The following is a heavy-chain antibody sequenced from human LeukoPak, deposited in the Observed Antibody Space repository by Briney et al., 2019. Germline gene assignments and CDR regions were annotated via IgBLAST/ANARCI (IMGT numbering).Heavy chain of an antibody. J-gene: IGHJ4*02. CDR3: ARDQREDLDY. CDR2: ISGSSNYI. Sequence: GGSLRLSCAASGFTFSSYTMNWVRQAPGKGLEWVSSISGSSNYIYYADSVKGRFTISRDNAKNSLYLQMNSLRGEDTAVYYCARDQREDLDYWGQGTLVTVSS. V-gene: IGHV3-21*01. CDR1: GFTFSSYT. D-gene: IGHD2-15*01.